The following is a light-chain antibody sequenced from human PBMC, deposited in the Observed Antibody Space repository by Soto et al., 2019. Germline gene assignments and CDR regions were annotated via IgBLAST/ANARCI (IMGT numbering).Light chain of an antibody. CDR3: QQGASCPFS. Sequence: DIQLTQSPASVSAAVGDRINISCRSSQPIKTWLAWYQQKPGNGPKLLYYTASTMETGVPSRFSGSSSGTDLTLTILTLQTEDAAMYSCQQGASCPFSFGPGATV. CDR1: QPIKTW. V-gene: IGKV1-12*02. CDR2: TAS. J-gene: IGKJ3*01.